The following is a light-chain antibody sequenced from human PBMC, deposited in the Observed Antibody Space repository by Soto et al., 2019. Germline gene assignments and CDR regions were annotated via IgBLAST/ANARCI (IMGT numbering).Light chain of an antibody. CDR3: QQYDSLPLT. CDR1: QSILYSTNNKNY. V-gene: IGKV4-1*01. Sequence: DIVMTQSPDSLAVSLGERATINCKSSQSILYSTNNKNYLAWYQQKPGQPPKLLIYWASTRESGVPDRFSGSGSGTDFTLTIYSLQAEDVAVYYCQQYDSLPLTFGGGTKVEIK. CDR2: WAS. J-gene: IGKJ4*01.